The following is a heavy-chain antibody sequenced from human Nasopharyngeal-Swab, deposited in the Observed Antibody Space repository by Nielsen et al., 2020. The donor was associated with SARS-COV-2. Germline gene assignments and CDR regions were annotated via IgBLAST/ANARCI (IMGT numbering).Heavy chain of an antibody. D-gene: IGHD1-26*01. CDR3: AREIVGADQQNNWFDP. V-gene: IGHV1-46*01. Sequence: ASVKVSCKASGYTFTSYYMHWVRQAPGQGLEWMGIINPSGGSTSYAQKFQGRVTMTRDTPTSTVYMELSSLRSEDTAVYYCAREIVGADQQNNWFDPWGQGTLVTVSS. CDR2: INPSGGST. J-gene: IGHJ5*02. CDR1: GYTFTSYY.